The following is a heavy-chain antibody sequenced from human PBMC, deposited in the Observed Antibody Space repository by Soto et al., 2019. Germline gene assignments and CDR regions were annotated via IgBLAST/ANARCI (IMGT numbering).Heavy chain of an antibody. D-gene: IGHD6-6*01. CDR1: GFTFDDYA. J-gene: IGHJ5*02. V-gene: IGHV3-9*01. CDR3: AKGSIAARPLWFDP. CDR2: ISWNSGSI. Sequence: LRLSCAASGFTFDDYAMHWVRQAPGKGLEWVSGISWNSGSIGYADSVKGRFTISRDDAKNSLYLQMNSLRAEDTALYYCAKGSIAARPLWFDPWGQGTLVTVSS.